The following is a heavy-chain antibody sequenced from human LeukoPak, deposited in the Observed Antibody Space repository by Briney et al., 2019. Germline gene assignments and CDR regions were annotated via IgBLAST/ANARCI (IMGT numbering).Heavy chain of an antibody. J-gene: IGHJ4*02. CDR1: GYTFTSYY. D-gene: IGHD3-22*01. CDR3: AREGGRGKYYYDSSGYRFFDY. CDR2: INPSGGST. Sequence: ASVKVSCKASGYTFTSYYMHWVRQAPGQGLEWMGIINPSGGSTSYAQKFQGRVTMTRDMSTSTVYMELSSLRSEDTAVYYCAREGGRGKYYYDSSGYRFFDYWDQGTLVTVSS. V-gene: IGHV1-46*01.